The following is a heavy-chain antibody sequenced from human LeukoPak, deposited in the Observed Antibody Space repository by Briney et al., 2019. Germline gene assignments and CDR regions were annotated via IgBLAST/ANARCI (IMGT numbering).Heavy chain of an antibody. V-gene: IGHV3-11*01. CDR3: ARDWWGPDVAARSNWFAP. CDR1: GFTFSDYH. J-gene: IGHJ5*02. D-gene: IGHD6-6*01. Sequence: PGGSLRLSCAASGFTFSDYHMSWIRQAPGKGLEWVSYISTSGSPMYYTDSVKGRFTISRDNAKSSLYLQMNSLRVEDTAVYYCARDWWGPDVAARSNWFAPWGQGTLVTASS. CDR2: ISTSGSPM.